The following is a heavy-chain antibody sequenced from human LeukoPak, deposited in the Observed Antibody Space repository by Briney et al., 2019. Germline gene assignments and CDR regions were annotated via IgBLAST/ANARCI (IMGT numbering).Heavy chain of an antibody. CDR2: ISNTCEYI. J-gene: IGHJ4*02. Sequence: GGSLRLSCVVSGLTFSGLSMAWVRQAPGKGLEWVSSISNTCEYIFQQDSPKGRFTISRDNVKNSVFLELNNLRAEDTAVYYCAGSRRKRMTMFRVFDYWGQGTLVTVSS. CDR1: GLTFSGLS. V-gene: IGHV3-21*01. D-gene: IGHD3-10*01. CDR3: AGSRRKRMTMFRVFDY.